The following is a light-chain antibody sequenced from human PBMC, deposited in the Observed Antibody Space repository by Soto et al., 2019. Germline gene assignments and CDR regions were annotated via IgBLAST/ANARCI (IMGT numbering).Light chain of an antibody. V-gene: IGKV3D-7*01. CDR3: QHYNSYSEA. J-gene: IGKJ1*01. CDR1: QSVSSRY. Sequence: VETKSLAAFSLSVEIEAAAACRDSQSVSSRYIAWYQQRPGQTPSVVIYGASNRATGIPDRFSGSGSGTECTLTISRLQRDDGTTDYCQHYNSYSEALGQGTKVDIK. CDR2: GAS.